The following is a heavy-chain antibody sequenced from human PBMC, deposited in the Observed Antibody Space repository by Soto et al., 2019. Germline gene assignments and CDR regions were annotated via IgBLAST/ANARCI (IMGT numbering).Heavy chain of an antibody. Sequence: QVQLVQSGAEVKKPGASVKVSCKASGYTFTSYGISWVRQAPGQGLEWMGWISAYNGNTNYAQKLQGRVTMTTDTPTSTAYMELRSLRSDDTAVYYCARDRHTVTAGGGFDPWGQGTLVTVSS. D-gene: IGHD2-21*02. V-gene: IGHV1-18*01. CDR1: GYTFTSYG. CDR3: ARDRHTVTAGGGFDP. CDR2: ISAYNGNT. J-gene: IGHJ5*02.